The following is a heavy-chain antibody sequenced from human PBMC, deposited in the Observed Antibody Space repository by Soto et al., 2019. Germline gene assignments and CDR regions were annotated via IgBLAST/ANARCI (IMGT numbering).Heavy chain of an antibody. CDR2: IYHSGTT. CDR3: ARHGGLWLARIDY. J-gene: IGHJ4*02. CDR1: GGSISSGSYY. D-gene: IGHD6-19*01. Sequence: QLQLQESGPGLVSPSETLSLTCTVSGGSISSGSYYWGWIRQPPGKGLEWIGSIYHSGTTYSNPSLTSRVTVSVDTSKNQFFLKLSSVTAADTALYYCARHGGLWLARIDYWGQGTLVTVSS. V-gene: IGHV4-39*01.